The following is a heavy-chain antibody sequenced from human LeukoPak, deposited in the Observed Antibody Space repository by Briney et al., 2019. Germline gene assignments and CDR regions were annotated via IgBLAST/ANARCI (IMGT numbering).Heavy chain of an antibody. D-gene: IGHD4-17*01. CDR3: ASSVYGDLHQPFDY. CDR1: GGSISSGGYY. V-gene: IGHV4-39*01. CDR2: IYYSGST. Sequence: SQTLSLTCTVSGGSISSGGYYWSWIRQPPGKGLEWIGSIYYSGSTYYNPSLKSRVTISVDTSKNQFSLKLSSVTAADTAVYYCASSVYGDLHQPFDYWGQGTLVTVSS. J-gene: IGHJ4*02.